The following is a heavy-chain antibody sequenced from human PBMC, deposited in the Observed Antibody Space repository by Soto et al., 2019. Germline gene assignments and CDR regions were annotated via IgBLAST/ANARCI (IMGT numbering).Heavy chain of an antibody. D-gene: IGHD2-15*01. V-gene: IGHV1-18*01. CDR1: GYTFTSYG. Sequence: QVQLVQSGAEAKKPGASVKVSCKASGYTFTSYGISWVRQAPGQGLEWMGWISAYNGNTNYAQKLQGRVTMTTDTSTSTAYMELRSLRSDDTAVYYCAREGGCSGGSCYRGAYYYYMDVWGKGTTVTVSS. J-gene: IGHJ6*03. CDR2: ISAYNGNT. CDR3: AREGGCSGGSCYRGAYYYYMDV.